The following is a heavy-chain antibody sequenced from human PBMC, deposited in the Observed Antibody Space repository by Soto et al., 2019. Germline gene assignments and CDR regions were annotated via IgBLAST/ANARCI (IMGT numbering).Heavy chain of an antibody. CDR1: GYTFTGYY. CDR3: ARSATNYYGSGGYFSGPEGPTPYNSGMDA. D-gene: IGHD3-10*01. J-gene: IGHJ6*02. Sequence: ASVKVSCKASGYTFTGYYMHWVRQAPGQGLEWMGWINPNSGGTNYAQKFQGRVTMTRDTSISTAYMELSRLRSDDTAVYYCARSATNYYGSGGYFSGPEGPTPYNSGMDAWGQGATGPVS. V-gene: IGHV1-2*02. CDR2: INPNSGGT.